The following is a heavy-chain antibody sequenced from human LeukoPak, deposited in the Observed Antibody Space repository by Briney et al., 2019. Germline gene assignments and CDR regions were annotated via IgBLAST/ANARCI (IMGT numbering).Heavy chain of an antibody. Sequence: ASVKVSCKASGGTFSSYAISRVRQAPGQGLEWMGGIIPIFGTANYAQKFQGRVTITTDESTSTAYMELSSLRSEDTAVYYCASGPIAAAANYYYYYMDVWGKGTTVTVSS. J-gene: IGHJ6*03. CDR3: ASGPIAAAANYYYYYMDV. D-gene: IGHD6-13*01. CDR1: GGTFSSYA. CDR2: IIPIFGTA. V-gene: IGHV1-69*05.